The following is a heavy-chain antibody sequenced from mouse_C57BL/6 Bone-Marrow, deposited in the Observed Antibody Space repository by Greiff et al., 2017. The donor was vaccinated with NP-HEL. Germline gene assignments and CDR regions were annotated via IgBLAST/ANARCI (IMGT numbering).Heavy chain of an antibody. D-gene: IGHD4-1*01. J-gene: IGHJ1*03. CDR1: GYSITSGYY. V-gene: IGHV3-6*01. Sequence: EVKLMESGPGLVKPSQSLSLTCSVTGYSITSGYYWNWIRQFPGNKLEWMGYISYDGSNNYNPSLKNRISITRDTSKNQFFLKLNSVTTEDTATYYCARFNWDEGYFDVWGTGTTVTVSS. CDR2: ISYDGSN. CDR3: ARFNWDEGYFDV.